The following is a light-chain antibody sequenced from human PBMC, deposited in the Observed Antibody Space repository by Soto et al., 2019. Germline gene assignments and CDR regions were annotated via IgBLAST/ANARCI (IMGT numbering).Light chain of an antibody. Sequence: DIQMTQSPSTLSASVGDRVTITCRASQSLSSWLAWYQQKPGKAPKSLIYKASSLESGVPSRFSGSGSGTEFTLTISSLQPDEFATYYCQQYLSYPITFGQGTRLEMK. CDR1: QSLSSW. V-gene: IGKV1-5*03. CDR2: KAS. CDR3: QQYLSYPIT. J-gene: IGKJ5*01.